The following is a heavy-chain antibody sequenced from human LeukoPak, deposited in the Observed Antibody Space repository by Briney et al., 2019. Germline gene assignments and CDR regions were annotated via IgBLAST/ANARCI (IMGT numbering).Heavy chain of an antibody. D-gene: IGHD5-18*01. J-gene: IGHJ4*02. CDR1: GFTFDDYA. V-gene: IGHV3-9*03. CDR2: ISWNSGSI. CDR3: ANDTGYSYGSNFDY. Sequence: PGGSLRLSCAASGFTFDDYAMHWVRQAPGKGLEWVSGISWNSGSIGYADSVKGRFTISRHNAKNSLYLQMNSLRAEDMALYYCANDTGYSYGSNFDYWGQGTLVTVSS.